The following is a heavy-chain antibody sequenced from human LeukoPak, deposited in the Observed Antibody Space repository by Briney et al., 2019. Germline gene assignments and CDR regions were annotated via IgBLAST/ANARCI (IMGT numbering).Heavy chain of an antibody. CDR1: GFTFSSYS. J-gene: IGHJ4*02. Sequence: PGGSLRLSCAASGFTFSSYSMNWVRQAPGKGLEWVSSISSSSSYIYYADSVKGRFTISRDNAKNSLYLQMNSLRAEDTAVYYCAKDRHYYDSSGYYADYWGQGTLVTVSS. CDR2: ISSSSSYI. D-gene: IGHD3-22*01. CDR3: AKDRHYYDSSGYYADY. V-gene: IGHV3-21*01.